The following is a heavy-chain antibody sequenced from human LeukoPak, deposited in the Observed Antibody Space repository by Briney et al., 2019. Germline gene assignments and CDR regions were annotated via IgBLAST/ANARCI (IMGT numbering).Heavy chain of an antibody. CDR3: ARLAGITGDSSGYPDAFDI. V-gene: IGHV3-7*01. CDR2: IKQDGSEK. CDR1: GFTFSSYW. D-gene: IGHD3-22*01. J-gene: IGHJ3*02. Sequence: GGSLRLSCAASGFTFSSYWMSWVRQAPGKGLEWVANIKQDGSEKYYVDSVKGRFTISRDNAKNSLYLQMNSLRAEDTAVYYCARLAGITGDSSGYPDAFDIWGQGTMVTVSS.